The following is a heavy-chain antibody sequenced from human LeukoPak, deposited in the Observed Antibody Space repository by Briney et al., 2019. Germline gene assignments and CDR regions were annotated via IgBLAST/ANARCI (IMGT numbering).Heavy chain of an antibody. J-gene: IGHJ4*02. CDR2: INPNSGGT. D-gene: IGHD3-10*01. Sequence: ASVKVSCKASGYTFTGYYMHWVRQAPGQGLEWMGWINPNSGGTNYAQKFQGRVTMTRDTSISTAYMELSRLRSDDTAVYYCARVPATMVRGVTYFDYWGQGTLVTVSS. CDR1: GYTFTGYY. CDR3: ARVPATMVRGVTYFDY. V-gene: IGHV1-2*02.